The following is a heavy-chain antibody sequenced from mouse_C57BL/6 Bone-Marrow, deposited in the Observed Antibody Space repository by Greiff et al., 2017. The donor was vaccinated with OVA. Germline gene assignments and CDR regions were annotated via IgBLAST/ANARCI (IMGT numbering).Heavy chain of an antibody. Sequence: EVKLMESGEGLVKPGGSLKLSCAASGFTFSSYAMSWVRQTPEKRLEWVAYINSGGDYIYYADTVKGRFTISRDNARNTLYLQMSSLKSEDTAMYYCTRVPNWAYWYFDVWGTGTTVTVSS. CDR3: TRVPNWAYWYFDV. V-gene: IGHV5-9-1*02. CDR2: INSGGDYI. CDR1: GFTFSSYA. J-gene: IGHJ1*03. D-gene: IGHD4-1*01.